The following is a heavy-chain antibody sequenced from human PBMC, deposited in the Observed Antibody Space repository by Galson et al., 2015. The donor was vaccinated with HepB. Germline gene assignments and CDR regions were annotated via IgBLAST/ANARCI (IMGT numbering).Heavy chain of an antibody. D-gene: IGHD3-16*01. CDR1: GFTFRSYA. Sequence: SLRLSCAASGFTFRSYAMHWVRQAPGKGLEWVSTISGSGDNTYFADSVKGRFTFSRDNTKKTLYLQTNSLRDEDTAIYFCAKDGGWGVGYFDNWGQGTLVVVSS. V-gene: IGHV3-23*01. J-gene: IGHJ4*02. CDR2: ISGSGDNT. CDR3: AKDGGWGVGYFDN.